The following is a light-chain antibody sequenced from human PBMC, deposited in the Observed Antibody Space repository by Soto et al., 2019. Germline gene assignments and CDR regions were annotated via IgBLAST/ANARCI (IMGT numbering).Light chain of an antibody. CDR3: QHYGGSPYT. Sequence: EIVLTQSPGTLSLSPGERATLSCRASQSVTTSYLAWYQQKPGQAPRVLIHGASSRATGITDRFSGSGSGTDFTLTISRLEPEDFAVYFCQHYGGSPYTFGQGTTLEIK. V-gene: IGKV3-20*01. J-gene: IGKJ2*01. CDR2: GAS. CDR1: QSVTTSY.